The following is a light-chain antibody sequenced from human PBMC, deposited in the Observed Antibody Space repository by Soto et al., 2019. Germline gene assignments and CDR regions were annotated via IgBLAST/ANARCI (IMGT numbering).Light chain of an antibody. CDR3: QQYGSSLLFT. CDR2: GAS. CDR1: QSVSSSY. J-gene: IGKJ3*01. Sequence: EIVLTQSPGTLSLSPGERATLSCRASQSVSSSYLAWYQQKPVQAPRLLIYGASSRATGIPDRFSGSGSGTDFTLTISRLEPEDFAVYYCQQYGSSLLFTFGPGTKVDIK. V-gene: IGKV3-20*01.